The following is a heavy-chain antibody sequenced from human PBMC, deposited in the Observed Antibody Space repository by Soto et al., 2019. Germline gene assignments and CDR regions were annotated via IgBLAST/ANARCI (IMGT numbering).Heavy chain of an antibody. D-gene: IGHD2-2*02. CDR3: ARGYCSSTRCYIWDNWFDP. V-gene: IGHV4-59*01. CDR1: CGSIRSFE. J-gene: IGHJ5*02. CDR2: IYYSGRA. Sequence: SQTLCLTLPVSCGSIRSFEWSWIRQPPGKGLEWIGYIYYSGRANYNPSLKSRVTISVDTSKNQFSLKLSSVTAADTAVYYCARGYCSSTRCYIWDNWFDPWGQGTLVTVSS.